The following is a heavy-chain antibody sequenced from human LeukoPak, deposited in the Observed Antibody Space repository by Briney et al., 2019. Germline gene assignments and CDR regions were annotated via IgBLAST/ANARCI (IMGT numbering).Heavy chain of an antibody. D-gene: IGHD2-8*01. Sequence: GGSLRLSCAASGFTFSDAWMTWVRQAPGKGLEWVGRIKSKRRGGTTDYAAPVKGRFTISRDDSKSTLYLQMNGLKSEDTALYYCTGCPYATNDFWGQGTWVTVSS. CDR2: IKSKRRGGTT. V-gene: IGHV3-15*01. CDR1: GFTFSDAW. J-gene: IGHJ4*02. CDR3: TGCPYATNDF.